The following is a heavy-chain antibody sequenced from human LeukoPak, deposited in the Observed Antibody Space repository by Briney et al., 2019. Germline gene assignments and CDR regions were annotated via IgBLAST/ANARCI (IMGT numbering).Heavy chain of an antibody. Sequence: SETLSLTCTVSGGSISSSSYYWGWIRQPPGKGLEWIGSIYYSGSTYYNPSLKSRVTISVDTSKNQFSLKLSSVTAADTAVYYCARELYYDILTGLGNAFDIWGQGTMVTVSS. J-gene: IGHJ3*02. D-gene: IGHD3-9*01. CDR2: IYYSGST. CDR3: ARELYYDILTGLGNAFDI. V-gene: IGHV4-39*07. CDR1: GGSISSSSYY.